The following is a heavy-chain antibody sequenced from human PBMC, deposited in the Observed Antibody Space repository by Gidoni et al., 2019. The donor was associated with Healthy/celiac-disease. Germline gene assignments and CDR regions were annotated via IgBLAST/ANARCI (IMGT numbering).Heavy chain of an antibody. CDR3: ARGAKLPLTWFHDAFDI. CDR2: IYYSGST. D-gene: IGHD3-22*01. J-gene: IGHJ3*02. CDR1: GGSISRYY. Sequence: QVQLQESGPGLVKPSETLSLTCTVSGGSISRYYWSWIRQPPGKGLEWIGYIYYSGSTNYNPSLKSRVTISVDTSKNQFSLKLSSVTAADTAVYYCARGAKLPLTWFHDAFDIWGQGTMVTVSS. V-gene: IGHV4-59*01.